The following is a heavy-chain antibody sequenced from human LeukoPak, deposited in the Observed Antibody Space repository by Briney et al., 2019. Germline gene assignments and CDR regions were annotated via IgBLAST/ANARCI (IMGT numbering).Heavy chain of an antibody. J-gene: IGHJ4*02. Sequence: SETLSLTCTVSGASISSRSYYWDWIRQPPGKGLNWIGSIYFSGSTYYNPSLNSRVTISVDTSKNQFSLKLISVTAADTAVYYCARRTVATTGVDYWGQGSLVTVSS. CDR2: IYFSGST. D-gene: IGHD5-12*01. CDR1: GASISSRSYY. CDR3: ARRTVATTGVDY. V-gene: IGHV4-39*01.